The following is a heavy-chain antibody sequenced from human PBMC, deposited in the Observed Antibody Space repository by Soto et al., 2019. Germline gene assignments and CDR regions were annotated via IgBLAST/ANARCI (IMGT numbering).Heavy chain of an antibody. CDR1: GFTFSSYW. J-gene: IGHJ5*02. CDR2: IKQDGSEK. D-gene: IGHD2-15*01. Sequence: GGSLRLSCAASGFTFSSYWMTWVRQAPGKGLEWVANIKQDGSEKYYVDSVKGRFNISRDNAKNSLYLQMNSLRAEDTAVYYCARHYCSGGSCLFGPWGQGTLVTVSS. CDR3: ARHYCSGGSCLFGP. V-gene: IGHV3-7*01.